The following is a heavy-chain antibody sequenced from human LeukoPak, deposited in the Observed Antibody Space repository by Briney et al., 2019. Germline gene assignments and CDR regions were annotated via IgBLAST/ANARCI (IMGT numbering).Heavy chain of an antibody. CDR1: GGSFSGYY. CDR3: ARDRWLDF. CDR2: INHSGGT. J-gene: IGHJ4*02. V-gene: IGHV4-34*01. D-gene: IGHD4-23*01. Sequence: SETLSLTCDVYGGSFSGYYWTWIRQPPGKGLEWIGEINHSGGTNYNPSLKSRVSMSVDTSKNQFSLKLSSVTAADTAVYYCARDRWLDFWGQGTLVTVSS.